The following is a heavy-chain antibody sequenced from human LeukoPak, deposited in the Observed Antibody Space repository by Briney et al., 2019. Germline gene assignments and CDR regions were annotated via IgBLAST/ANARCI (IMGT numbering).Heavy chain of an antibody. J-gene: IGHJ4*02. V-gene: IGHV4-39*01. D-gene: IGHD3-3*01. CDR2: IYYSGST. Sequence: SETLSLTCTVSGGSISSSSYYWGWIRQPPGKGLEWIGSIYYSGSTYYNPSLKSRVTISVDTSKNQFSLKLSSVTAADTAVYYCARQSLNDFWSGSYYFDYWGQGTLVTVSS. CDR3: ARQSLNDFWSGSYYFDY. CDR1: GGSISSSSYY.